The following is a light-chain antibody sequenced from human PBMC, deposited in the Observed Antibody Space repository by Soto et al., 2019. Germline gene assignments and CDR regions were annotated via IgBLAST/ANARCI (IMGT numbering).Light chain of an antibody. CDR3: QQYYTWPVT. CDR2: YAS. Sequence: IVMTQSPATLSVSPGERVTISCRASQSVTNTLAWYQHKPGQAPRLLISYASRGATGIPARFSGSGSGTDFTLTINSRQSEDFAVYYCQQYYTWPVTFGGGTKVEIK. CDR1: QSVTNT. J-gene: IGKJ4*01. V-gene: IGKV3-15*01.